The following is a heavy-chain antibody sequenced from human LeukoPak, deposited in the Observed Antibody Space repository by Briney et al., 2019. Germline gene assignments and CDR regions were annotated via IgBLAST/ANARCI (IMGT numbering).Heavy chain of an antibody. V-gene: IGHV3-11*04. D-gene: IGHD3-22*01. CDR1: GLRFSDYY. J-gene: IGHJ6*03. Sequence: GSLRLSCAASGLRFSDYYVSWIRQAPGKGLQWVSYISSGGDIMHYADSVKGRFTISRDNAKNSLYLQMNSLRAEDTAVYYCAREDYYDSSGYLKVYYYYMDVWGKGTTVTISS. CDR3: AREDYYDSSGYLKVYYYYMDV. CDR2: ISSGGDIM.